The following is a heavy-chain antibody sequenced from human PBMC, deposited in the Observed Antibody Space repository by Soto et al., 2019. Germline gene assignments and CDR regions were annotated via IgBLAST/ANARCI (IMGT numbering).Heavy chain of an antibody. CDR1: GGTFSSSA. CDR3: ARSREGSGSYYYYGMDV. CDR2: IIPIFGTA. J-gene: IGHJ6*04. V-gene: IGHV1-69*13. Sequence: SLQVSCKASGGTFSSSAISWVRQAPGQGLEWMGGIIPIFGTANYAQKFQGRVTITADESTSTAYMEVSSLRFEDSAVYYCARSREGSGSYYYYGMDVWGKGTKGNGS. D-gene: IGHD3-10*01.